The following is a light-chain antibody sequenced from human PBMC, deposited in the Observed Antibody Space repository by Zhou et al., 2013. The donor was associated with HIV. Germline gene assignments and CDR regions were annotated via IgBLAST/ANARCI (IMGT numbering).Light chain of an antibody. J-gene: IGKJ4*01. V-gene: IGKV1D-16*01. Sequence: DIQMTQSPSSLSASVGDKVTITCRSSQDISSWLAWYQVKPEKAPQSLIYVASSLQSGVPSRFSGSGSGTNFTLTINSLQPEDFATYFCQQYLSYPLTFGGGTKVEIK. CDR3: QQYLSYPLT. CDR2: VAS. CDR1: QDISSW.